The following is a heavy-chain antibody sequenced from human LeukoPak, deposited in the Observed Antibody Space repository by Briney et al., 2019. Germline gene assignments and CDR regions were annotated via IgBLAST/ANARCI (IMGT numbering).Heavy chain of an antibody. CDR3: ARAGSSSWKNWFDP. V-gene: IGHV1-69*04. J-gene: IGHJ5*02. CDR1: GGTFSSYA. Sequence: ASVKVSCKASGGTFSSYAISWVRQAPGQGLEWMGRIIPILGIANYAQKFQGRVTITADKSTSTAYMELSSLRSEDTAVYYCARAGSSSWKNWFDPWGQGTLVTVSS. D-gene: IGHD6-13*01. CDR2: IIPILGIA.